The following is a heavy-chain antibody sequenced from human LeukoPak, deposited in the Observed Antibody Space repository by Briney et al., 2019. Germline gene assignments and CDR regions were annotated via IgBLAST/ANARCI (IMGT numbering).Heavy chain of an antibody. CDR3: SGRDSSRNPWAY. Sequence: PGGSLRLSCAASGFTFDNFWMNWVRLAPGRGPEWLANIRPDGSDKYYVDSVKGRFTISRDNGKNLVYLEMNSLRVEDTAVYYCSGRDSSRNPWAYWGQGTLVSVSS. V-gene: IGHV3-7*01. J-gene: IGHJ4*02. D-gene: IGHD2-2*01. CDR2: IRPDGSDK. CDR1: GFTFDNFW.